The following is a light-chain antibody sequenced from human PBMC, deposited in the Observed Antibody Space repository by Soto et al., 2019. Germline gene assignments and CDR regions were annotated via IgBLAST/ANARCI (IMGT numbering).Light chain of an antibody. CDR3: QHFNSWPLL. Sequence: EIVMTQSPAMLSVSTGERATLSCRASQNVNNRLAWYQQKAGQPPRLLIYGASTRATGIPARFSVSGSGTEFTITISSLQSEDFAVYYCQHFNSWPLLFGQGTKVEIK. CDR1: QNVNNR. CDR2: GAS. V-gene: IGKV3-15*01. J-gene: IGKJ1*01.